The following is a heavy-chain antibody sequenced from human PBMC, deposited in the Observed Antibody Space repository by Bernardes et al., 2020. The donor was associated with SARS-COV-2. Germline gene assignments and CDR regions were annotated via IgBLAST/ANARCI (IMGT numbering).Heavy chain of an antibody. Sequence: GSLRLSCAAFGFSFSSYSMNWVRQAPGKGLEWVSSVSGSGGPSYADSVKGRFTTSRDNSKNTLYLQMNSLRAEDTAIYYCAKGPSVSSPYFFDSWGQGALVAVSS. D-gene: IGHD1-26*01. V-gene: IGHV3-23*01. CDR3: AKGPSVSSPYFFDS. J-gene: IGHJ5*01. CDR1: GFSFSSYS. CDR2: VSGSGGP.